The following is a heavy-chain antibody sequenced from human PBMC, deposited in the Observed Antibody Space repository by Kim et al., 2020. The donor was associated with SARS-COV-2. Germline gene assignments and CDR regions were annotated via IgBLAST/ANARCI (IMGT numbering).Heavy chain of an antibody. CDR1: GDSINSGGNY. D-gene: IGHD3-22*01. CDR3: ARRYDSGAYPYFDAFDI. CDR2: MSYSGSP. V-gene: IGHV4-31*03. J-gene: IGHJ3*02. Sequence: SETLSLTCTVSGDSINSGGNYWSWIRQHPGKGLECIGYMSYSGSPFYNPSLKSRVTISVDTSKNQFSLRLSSVTAADTALYYCARRYDSGAYPYFDAFDIWGQGTMVTVSS.